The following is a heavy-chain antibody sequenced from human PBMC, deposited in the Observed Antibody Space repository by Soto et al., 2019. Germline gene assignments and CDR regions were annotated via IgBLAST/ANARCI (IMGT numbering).Heavy chain of an antibody. D-gene: IGHD6-19*01. CDR1: GGTFSSYG. CDR2: IIPIFGTP. Sequence: VASVKVSCKASGGTFSSYGISWVRQAPGQGLEWMGGIIPIFGTPNYAERFQGRLTITADESTSTAYMELSSLRSEDTAVFYCARWAGRSRQTGWYGPLDDWGQGTLVTVSS. J-gene: IGHJ4*02. CDR3: ARWAGRSRQTGWYGPLDD. V-gene: IGHV1-69*13.